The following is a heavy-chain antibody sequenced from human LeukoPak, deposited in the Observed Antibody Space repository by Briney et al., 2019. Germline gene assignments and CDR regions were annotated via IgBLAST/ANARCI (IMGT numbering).Heavy chain of an antibody. Sequence: PGGSLRLSCAASGFTFSSYAMSWVRQAPGKGLEWVSAISGSGGSTYYADSVKGRFTISRDNSKSTLFLQMNSLTAEDTAVYYCARLGIITAAGSNDYWGQGTLVTVSS. CDR2: ISGSGGST. D-gene: IGHD6-13*01. CDR3: ARLGIITAAGSNDY. J-gene: IGHJ4*02. V-gene: IGHV3-23*01. CDR1: GFTFSSYA.